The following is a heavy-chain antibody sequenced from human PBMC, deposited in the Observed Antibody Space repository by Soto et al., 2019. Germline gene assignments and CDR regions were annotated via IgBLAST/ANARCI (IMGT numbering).Heavy chain of an antibody. J-gene: IGHJ4*02. CDR3: ARDIQGDYPDY. Sequence: QVQLVQSGAEVKKPGASVKVSCKASGYTFTRYGFSWVRQAPGQRLEWMGWISGYNENPNYAQKFQGRVTMTTDTSTSTAYMELSSLRSDDTALYCCARDIQGDYPDYWGQGTLVTVSS. CDR2: ISGYNENP. V-gene: IGHV1-18*01. D-gene: IGHD4-17*01. CDR1: GYTFTRYG.